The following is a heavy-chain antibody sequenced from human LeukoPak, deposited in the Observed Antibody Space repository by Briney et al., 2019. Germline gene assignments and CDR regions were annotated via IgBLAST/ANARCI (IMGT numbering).Heavy chain of an antibody. CDR2: ISSNGGNT. V-gene: IGHV3-64D*06. J-gene: IGHJ6*02. CDR3: SSGSSMDV. Sequence: PGGSLRLSCSASGLTFSSYAMHWVRQAPGKGLEYVSVISSNGGNTYYADSVKGRFTISRDNSKNTLFLQMSSLRAEDTAVYYCSSGSSMDVWGQGTTVTVSS. CDR1: GLTFSSYA. D-gene: IGHD3-22*01.